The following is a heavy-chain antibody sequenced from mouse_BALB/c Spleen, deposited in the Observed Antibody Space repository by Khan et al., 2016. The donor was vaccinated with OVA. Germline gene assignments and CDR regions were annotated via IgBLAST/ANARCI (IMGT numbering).Heavy chain of an antibody. CDR1: GFTFSDYY. D-gene: IGHD2-13*01. Sequence: EVELVESGGGLVEPGGSLKLSCEASGFTFSDYYMYWVRQTPEKRLEWVATISDGGRYTYYPDSVKGRFTISRDDVKINLYLRMSSLKSEDTAMYYCTRGYYGDPFAYWGQETLVTVSA. CDR2: ISDGGRYT. CDR3: TRGYYGDPFAY. J-gene: IGHJ3*01. V-gene: IGHV5-4*02.